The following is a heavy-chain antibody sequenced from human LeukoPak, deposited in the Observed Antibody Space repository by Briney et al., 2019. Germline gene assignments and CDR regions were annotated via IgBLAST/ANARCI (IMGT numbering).Heavy chain of an antibody. J-gene: IGHJ4*02. CDR2: IYYSGST. Sequence: SETLSLTCTVSGGSISSGDYYWSWIRQPPGKGLEWIGYIYYSGSTYYNPSLKSRVTISVDTPKNQFSLKLSSVTAADTAVYYCARDPTDSSGYPPYYFDYWGQGTLVTVSS. CDR1: GGSISSGDYY. CDR3: ARDPTDSSGYPPYYFDY. D-gene: IGHD3-22*01. V-gene: IGHV4-30-4*01.